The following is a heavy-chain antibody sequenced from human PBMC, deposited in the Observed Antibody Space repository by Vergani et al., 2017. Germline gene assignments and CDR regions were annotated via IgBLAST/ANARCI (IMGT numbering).Heavy chain of an antibody. D-gene: IGHD6-13*01. V-gene: IGHV1-69*06. J-gene: IGHJ3*02. CDR3: ARGIAAAGAFDI. CDR2: IIPIFGTA. Sequence: QVQLVQSGAEVRKPGSSVKVSCKASGGTFSSYAISWVRQAPGQGLEWMGGIIPIFGTANYAQKLQGRVTMTTDTSTSTAYMELRSLRSDDTAVYYCARGIAAAGAFDIWGQGTMVTVSS. CDR1: GGTFSSYA.